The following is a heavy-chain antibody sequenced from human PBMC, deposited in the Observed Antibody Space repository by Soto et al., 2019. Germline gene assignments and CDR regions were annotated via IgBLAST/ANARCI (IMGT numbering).Heavy chain of an antibody. J-gene: IGHJ4*02. CDR2: IYKSATT. CDR3: ARQVGDYYFDY. D-gene: IGHD4-17*01. Sequence: SETLSLTCSVSGDSISNLDYFWAWIRQPPGQALEYIGYIYKSATTYYNPSFESRVTISVDTSKNQFSLKLSSVAAADTAVYFCARQVGDYYFDYWGQGTLVTVSS. V-gene: IGHV4-39*01. CDR1: GDSISNLDYF.